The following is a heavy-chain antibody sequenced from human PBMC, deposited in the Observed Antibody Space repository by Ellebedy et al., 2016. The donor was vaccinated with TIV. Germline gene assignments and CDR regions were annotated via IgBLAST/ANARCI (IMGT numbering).Heavy chain of an antibody. CDR3: ARLADAGMMVRGVIDY. V-gene: IGHV4-59*08. CDR2: IYYSGSA. J-gene: IGHJ4*02. D-gene: IGHD3-10*01. CDR1: GGSMSSYY. Sequence: MPGGSLRLSCTVSGGSMSSYYWTWIRQPPGKGLECIGYIYYSGSAKYSPSLKSRVTISVDTSKNQFSLKLSSVTAADTAVYYCARLADAGMMVRGVIDYWGQGTLVTVSS.